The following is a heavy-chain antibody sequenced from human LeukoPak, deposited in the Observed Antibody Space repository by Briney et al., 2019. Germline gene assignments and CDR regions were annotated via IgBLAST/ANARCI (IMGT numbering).Heavy chain of an antibody. V-gene: IGHV1-2*06. D-gene: IGHD2-15*01. CDR2: INPNSGGT. CDR1: GYTFTGYY. CDR3: ARARNYCSGGSCYYFDY. J-gene: IGHJ4*02. Sequence: ASVKVSCKASGYTFTGYYMHWVRQAPGQGLEWMGRINPNSGGTNYAQKFQGRVTMTRDTSISTAYMELSRLRSDDTAVYYCARARNYCSGGSCYYFDYWGQGTLVTVSS.